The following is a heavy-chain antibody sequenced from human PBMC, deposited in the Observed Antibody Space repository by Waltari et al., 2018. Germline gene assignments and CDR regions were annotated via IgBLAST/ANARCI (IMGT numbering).Heavy chain of an antibody. D-gene: IGHD3-3*01. Sequence: QVQLVQSGAEVKKPGSSVKVSCKASGGTFISYAITWVRPAPGQGLEWMGRIIPIFGTANYAQKFQGRVTITADKSTSTAYMELSSLRSEDTAVYYCATTYWSGYYPTTGVWGKGTTVTISS. CDR1: GGTFISYA. CDR3: ATTYWSGYYPTTGV. CDR2: IIPIFGTA. J-gene: IGHJ6*04. V-gene: IGHV1-69*13.